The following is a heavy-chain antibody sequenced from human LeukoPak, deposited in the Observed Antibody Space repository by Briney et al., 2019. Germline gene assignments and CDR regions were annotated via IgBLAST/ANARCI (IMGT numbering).Heavy chain of an antibody. CDR3: TKDRERCCGYYSFFDS. Sequence: GGSLRLSCAPSGFTFSTYAMQWVRQAPGKGMESVAFKAYDGGNEDYADSVKGRFTISRDNSRNTLYLQMNSLRTEDTAVYYCTKDRERCCGYYSFFDSLGQGALVTVSS. J-gene: IGHJ4*02. CDR1: GFTFSTYA. D-gene: IGHD6-25*01. V-gene: IGHV3-30*04. CDR2: KAYDGGNE.